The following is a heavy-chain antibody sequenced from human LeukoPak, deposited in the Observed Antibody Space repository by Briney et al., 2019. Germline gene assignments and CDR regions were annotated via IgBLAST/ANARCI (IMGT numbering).Heavy chain of an antibody. CDR2: IYYSGST. CDR1: GGSVSSGSYY. V-gene: IGHV4-61*01. J-gene: IGHJ2*01. CDR3: ARATSWDQRNFDWPHWYLDL. Sequence: SETLSLTCTVSGGSVSSGSYYWSWIRQPPGKGLEWIGYIYYSGSTNYNPSLKSRVTISVDMSKNQFSLKLSSVTTADTAVYYCARATSWDQRNFDWPHWYLDLWGRGTLVTVSS. D-gene: IGHD3-9*01.